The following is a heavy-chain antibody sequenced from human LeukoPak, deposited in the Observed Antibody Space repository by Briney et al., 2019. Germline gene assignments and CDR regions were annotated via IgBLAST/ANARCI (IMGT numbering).Heavy chain of an antibody. CDR2: ISYDGSNK. J-gene: IGHJ6*02. CDR3: ARDIVVVPAAILGRYGGSGLYYYYGMDV. CDR1: GFTFSSYA. V-gene: IGHV3-30-3*01. Sequence: GRSLRLSCAASGFTFSSYAMHWVRQAPGKGLEWVAVISYDGSNKYYADSVKGRFTISRDNSKNTLYLQMNSLRAEDTAVYYCARDIVVVPAAILGRYGGSGLYYYYGMDVWGQGTTVTVSS. D-gene: IGHD2-2*01.